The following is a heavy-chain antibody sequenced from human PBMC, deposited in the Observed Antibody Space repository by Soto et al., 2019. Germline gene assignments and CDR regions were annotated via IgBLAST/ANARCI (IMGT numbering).Heavy chain of an antibody. CDR3: ASLGYCISSSWYVWFDY. J-gene: IGHJ4*02. Sequence: ASVKVSCKASGYTFTSYDINWVRQATGQGLEWMGWMNPNSGNTAYAQKFQGRVTMTRNTSTSTAYMELSSLRSEDTAVYYCASLGYCISSSWYVWFDYWGQGTLITVSS. CDR1: GYTFTSYD. V-gene: IGHV1-8*01. D-gene: IGHD2-2*01. CDR2: MNPNSGNT.